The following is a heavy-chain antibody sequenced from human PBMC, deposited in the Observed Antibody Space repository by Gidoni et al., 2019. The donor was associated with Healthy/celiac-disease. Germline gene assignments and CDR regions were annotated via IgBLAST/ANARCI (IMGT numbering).Heavy chain of an antibody. CDR1: GGSISSSSYY. CDR3: AILIVVEPFTAY. V-gene: IGHV4-39*01. D-gene: IGHD3-22*01. CDR2: IYYSGST. Sequence: QLQLQESGPGLVKPSETLSLTCTVSGGSISSSSYYWGWIRQPPGKGLEWIGSIYYSGSTYYNPSLKSRVTISVDTSKNQFSLKLSSVTAADTAVYYCAILIVVEPFTAYWGQGTLVTVSS. J-gene: IGHJ4*02.